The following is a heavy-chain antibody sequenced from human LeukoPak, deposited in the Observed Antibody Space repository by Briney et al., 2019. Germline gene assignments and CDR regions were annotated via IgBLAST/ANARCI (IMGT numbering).Heavy chain of an antibody. J-gene: IGHJ3*02. V-gene: IGHV3-30-3*01. CDR2: ISHDGHNK. CDR1: GFTFTNYA. D-gene: IGHD2-8*01. Sequence: GGSLRLSCAASGFTFTNYAMPWVRQAPGKGLKWVAIISHDGHNKYYADSMRGRFTISRDNSMNILYLQMDSLTPEDTAVYYCAKGGLDLGVPDASDIWGHGTMVTVSS. CDR3: AKGGLDLGVPDASDI.